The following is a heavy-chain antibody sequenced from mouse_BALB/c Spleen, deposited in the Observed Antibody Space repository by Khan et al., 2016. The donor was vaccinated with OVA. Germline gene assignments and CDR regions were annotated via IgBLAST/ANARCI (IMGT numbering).Heavy chain of an antibody. D-gene: IGHD1-1*01. CDR3: TMGIYYGSSYDYYAMDY. CDR1: GFTFSNYW. J-gene: IGHJ4*01. CDR2: IRLKSNNYAT. V-gene: IGHV6-6*02. Sequence: EVKLEVSGGGLVQPGGSMKLSCVASGFTFSNYWMNWVRQPPEKGLEWVAEIRLKSNNYATHYAESVKGRFTISRDDSKSSVYLQMNNLRAEDTGIYYCTMGIYYGSSYDYYAMDYWGQGTSVTVSS.